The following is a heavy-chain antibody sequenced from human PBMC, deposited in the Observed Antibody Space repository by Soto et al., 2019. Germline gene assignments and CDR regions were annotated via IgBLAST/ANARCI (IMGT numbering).Heavy chain of an antibody. CDR3: ATSSGSVYGLDD. J-gene: IGHJ6*02. CDR1: AGSISTTNW. CDR2: IYHTGTT. Sequence: PSETLSLTCAVSAGSISTTNWYVWVRQPPGMGLEWIGEIYHTGTTTYNPSLKSRVTMSVDTSKNQFSLRLSFVTAADTAVYYCATSSGSVYGLDDWGPGATVTVSS. D-gene: IGHD3-10*01. V-gene: IGHV4-4*02.